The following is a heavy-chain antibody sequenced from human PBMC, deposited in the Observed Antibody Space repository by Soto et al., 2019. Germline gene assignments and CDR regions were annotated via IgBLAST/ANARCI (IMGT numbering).Heavy chain of an antibody. D-gene: IGHD6-19*01. Sequence: GASVKVSCKVSGYTLTELSMHWVRQAPGKGLEWMGGFDPEDGETIYAQKFQGRVTMTEDTSTDTAYMELSSLRSEDTAVYYCASLPPGRGWFDYWGQGTLVTVSS. CDR2: FDPEDGET. J-gene: IGHJ4*02. CDR1: GYTLTELS. V-gene: IGHV1-24*01. CDR3: ASLPPGRGWFDY.